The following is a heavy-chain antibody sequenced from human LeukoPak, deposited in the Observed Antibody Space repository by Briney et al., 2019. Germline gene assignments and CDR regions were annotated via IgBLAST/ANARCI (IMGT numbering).Heavy chain of an antibody. J-gene: IGHJ4*02. Sequence: GASVKVSCKASGYTFNMYGSWVRQAPGQGLEWMGWFSPYNGHTNLAQKLQDRVTMTTDTSTNTAYMELSSLRSEDTAVYYCAAAGHSEYGDYADSIPYYFDYWGQGTLVTVSS. CDR3: AAAGHSEYGDYADSIPYYFDY. CDR1: GYTFNMYG. V-gene: IGHV1-18*01. D-gene: IGHD4-17*01. CDR2: FSPYNGHT.